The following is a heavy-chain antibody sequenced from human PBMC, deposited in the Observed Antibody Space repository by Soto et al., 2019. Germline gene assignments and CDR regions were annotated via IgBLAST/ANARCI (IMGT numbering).Heavy chain of an antibody. CDR1: GFTFSNYA. CDR3: VEQIGDWSHGNCYFDS. V-gene: IGHV3-23*01. D-gene: IGHD2-15*01. CDR2: ISGSGGST. J-gene: IGHJ4*02. Sequence: EVQLLESGGDLLQPGGSLRLSCAASGFTFSNYAMSWVRQAPGKGLEWVSAISGSGGSTYYTDSVKGRFTISRDNSKNTLYLQMNSLRVEDTAVYYCVEQIGDWSHGNCYFDSWGQGTLVTVSS.